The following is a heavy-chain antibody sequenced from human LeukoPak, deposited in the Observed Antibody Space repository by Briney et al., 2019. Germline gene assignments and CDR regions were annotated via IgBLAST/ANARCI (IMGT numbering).Heavy chain of an antibody. Sequence: GGSLRLSCAASGFTFSSYWMSWVRQAPGKGLEWVANIKQDGSEKYYVDSVKGRFTISRDNAKNSLYLQMNSLRAEDTAVYYCARDTRGYSTGGFDPWGQGTLVTVSP. CDR3: ARDTRGYSTGGFDP. D-gene: IGHD4-11*01. V-gene: IGHV3-7*03. CDR1: GFTFSSYW. CDR2: IKQDGSEK. J-gene: IGHJ5*02.